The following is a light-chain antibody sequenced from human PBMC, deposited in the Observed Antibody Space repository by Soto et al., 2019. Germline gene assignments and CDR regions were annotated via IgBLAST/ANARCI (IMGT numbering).Light chain of an antibody. CDR1: QSISSW. CDR3: QHYNSYPLT. Sequence: DIQMTQSPSTLSASVGDRVTITCRASQSISSWLAWYQQKPGKAPKLLIYKASSLESGVPSRFSGSGSGTEFTLTISSLQPYDFATYYCQHYNSYPLTFGQGTKVEIK. V-gene: IGKV1-5*03. CDR2: KAS. J-gene: IGKJ1*01.